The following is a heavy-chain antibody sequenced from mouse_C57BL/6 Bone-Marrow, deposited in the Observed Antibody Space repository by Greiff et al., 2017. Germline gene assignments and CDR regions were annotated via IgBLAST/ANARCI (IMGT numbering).Heavy chain of an antibody. CDR1: GFNIKDYY. Sequence: VQLQQSGAELVKPGASVKFSCTASGFNIKDYYMHWVKQRTEKGLEWIGRIDPEDGETKYAPKFQGKATITADTSSNTAYLQRSSRTAEDTAVYYWALGMGGCSSEYWGQGTLVTVSA. CDR3: ALGMGGCSSEY. CDR2: IDPEDGET. D-gene: IGHD3-2*02. V-gene: IGHV14-2*01. J-gene: IGHJ3*01.